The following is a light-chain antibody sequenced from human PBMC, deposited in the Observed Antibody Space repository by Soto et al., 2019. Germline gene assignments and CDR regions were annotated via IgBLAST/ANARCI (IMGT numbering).Light chain of an antibody. Sequence: DIQMTQSPSSLSASVGDRVIIACRASKSINIHLSWYQQKPGKAPKLLIYTASRLQSGVPSRFSGRGSGTDFTLTISSLQAEDFATYYCQHSFNIPLTFGGGTKVEIK. CDR3: QHSFNIPLT. V-gene: IGKV1-39*01. J-gene: IGKJ4*01. CDR2: TAS. CDR1: KSINIH.